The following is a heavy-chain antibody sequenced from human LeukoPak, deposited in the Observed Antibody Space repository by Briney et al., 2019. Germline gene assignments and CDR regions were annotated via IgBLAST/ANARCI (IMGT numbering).Heavy chain of an antibody. D-gene: IGHD1-26*01. J-gene: IGHJ1*01. Sequence: PGGSLRLSCAASGFSINNVWMNWVRQAPGKGLEWVGHIESKTDGGTTDYAAPVKGRFTISRDESKNTLYLQMNSLKTEDTAVYYCVRHMMVGAPAHFQHWGQGTLVTGSS. CDR1: GFSINNVW. CDR2: IESKTDGGTT. CDR3: VRHMMVGAPAHFQH. V-gene: IGHV3-15*04.